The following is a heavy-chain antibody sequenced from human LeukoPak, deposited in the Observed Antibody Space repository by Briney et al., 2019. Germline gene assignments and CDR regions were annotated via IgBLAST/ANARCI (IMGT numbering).Heavy chain of an antibody. CDR1: GGSISSYY. Sequence: SETLSLTCTVSGGSISSYYWSWIRQPPGKGLEWIGYICYSGSTNYNPSLKSRVTISVDTSKNQFSLKLSSVTAADTAVYYCARVPPTTPYSYYSYGMDVWGQGTTVTVSS. CDR2: ICYSGST. CDR3: ARVPPTTPYSYYSYGMDV. D-gene: IGHD1-14*01. J-gene: IGHJ6*02. V-gene: IGHV4-59*01.